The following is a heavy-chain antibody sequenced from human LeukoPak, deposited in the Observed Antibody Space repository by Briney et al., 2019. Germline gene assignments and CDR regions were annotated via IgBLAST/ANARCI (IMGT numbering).Heavy chain of an antibody. V-gene: IGHV3-21*01. Sequence: PGGTLRLSCAASGFTFSSDSMNWVRQAPGKGVEWVSSISSSSSYIYYADSVKGRFTISRDNAKNSLYLQMNSLRAEDTAVYYCAREVAASHFDYWGQGTLVTVSS. CDR2: ISSSSSYI. CDR3: AREVAASHFDY. D-gene: IGHD2-15*01. CDR1: GFTFSSDS. J-gene: IGHJ4*02.